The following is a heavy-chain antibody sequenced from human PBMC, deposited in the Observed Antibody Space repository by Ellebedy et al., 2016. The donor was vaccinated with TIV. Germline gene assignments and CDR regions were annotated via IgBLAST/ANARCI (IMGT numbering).Heavy chain of an antibody. CDR3: ARRSSRNVMDV. CDR2: TYYRSKRYN. CDR1: RDSVSRNSAG. Sequence: SQTLSLTCAISRDSVSRNSAGSTWIRQSPSRGLEWLGRTYYRSKRYNDYAVSVKSRITINPDTSKNQFSLQLNSVTPEDTAVYYCARRSSRNVMDVWGQGTTVTVSS. J-gene: IGHJ6*02. V-gene: IGHV6-1*01. D-gene: IGHD6-13*01.